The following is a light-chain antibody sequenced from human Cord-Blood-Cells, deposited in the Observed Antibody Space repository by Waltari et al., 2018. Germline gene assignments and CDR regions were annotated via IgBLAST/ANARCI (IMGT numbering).Light chain of an antibody. V-gene: IGKV3-11*01. J-gene: IGKJ3*01. Sequence: ENVLTQSPATLSLSPGERATLSCRASQSVSSYLAWYQQKPGQAPRLLIYDASNRATGIPARFSGSESGTDFTLTISSLEPEDFAVYYCQQRSNWIFTFGPGTKVDIK. CDR1: QSVSSY. CDR2: DAS. CDR3: QQRSNWIFT.